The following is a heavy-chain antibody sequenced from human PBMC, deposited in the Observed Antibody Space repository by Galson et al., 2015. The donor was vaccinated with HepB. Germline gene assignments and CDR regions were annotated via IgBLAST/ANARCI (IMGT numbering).Heavy chain of an antibody. CDR3: ARDMVSILDSDFWSGPNPYYYYYMDV. Sequence: SLRLSCAASGFTFDDYAMYWVRQTPGKGLEWVSGISWNGGKIGYVDSVKGRFTISRDNAKNSLYLQMNSLRAEDTALYYCARDMVSILDSDFWSGPNPYYYYYMDVWGKGTTVIVSS. V-gene: IGHV3-9*01. D-gene: IGHD3-3*01. CDR2: ISWNGGKI. CDR1: GFTFDDYA. J-gene: IGHJ6*03.